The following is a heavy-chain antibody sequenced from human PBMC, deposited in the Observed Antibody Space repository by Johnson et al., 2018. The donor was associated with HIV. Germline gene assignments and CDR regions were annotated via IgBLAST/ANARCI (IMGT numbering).Heavy chain of an antibody. CDR3: AKQNRGAFDI. CDR2: ISYDGSNK. CDR1: GFTFSSYA. Sequence: QVQLVESGEGVVQPGRSLRLSCAASGFTFSSYAMHWVRQAPGKGLEWVAVISYDGSNKYYADSVKGRFTISRDNSKNTLYLQMNGLRAEDTAVYYCAKQNRGAFDIWGQGTMVTVSS. J-gene: IGHJ3*02. V-gene: IGHV3-30-3*02.